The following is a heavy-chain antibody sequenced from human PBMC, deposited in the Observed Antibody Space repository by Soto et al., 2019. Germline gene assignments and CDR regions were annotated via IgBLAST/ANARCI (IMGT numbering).Heavy chain of an antibody. J-gene: IGHJ5*02. V-gene: IGHV1-8*02. CDR3: ARMESFGSLNWFDP. CDR1: GYTFTNND. D-gene: IGHD5-18*01. Sequence: ASVKVSCKASGYTFTNNDVSWVRQATGQGLEWMGWMNPGSGDTGYAQKFQGRVTMTRDISITTAYMELNSLTSEDTAIYYCARMESFGSLNWFDPWGQGTLVTVSS. CDR2: MNPGSGDT.